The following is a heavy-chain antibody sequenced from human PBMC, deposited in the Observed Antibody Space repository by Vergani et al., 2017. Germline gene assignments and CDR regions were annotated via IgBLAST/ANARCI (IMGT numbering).Heavy chain of an antibody. D-gene: IGHD1-1*01. CDR1: GFTSSYYG. CDR2: ISYDGTQK. V-gene: IGHV3-30*03. J-gene: IGHJ1*01. Sequence: QVHLVESGGGVVQPGRSLKLSCVVSGFTSSYYGIHWVRQAPAKGMDWVAVISYDGTQKYYADSVKGRFTISRDNSKSTLYLQMNSLRTEDTAVYYCATKSCGTPGCQIGYFREWGQGTLVTVSS. CDR3: ATKSCGTPGCQIGYFRE.